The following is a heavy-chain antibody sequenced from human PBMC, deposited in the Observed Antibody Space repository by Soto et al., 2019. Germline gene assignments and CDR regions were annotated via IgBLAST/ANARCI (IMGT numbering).Heavy chain of an antibody. CDR2: ISYDGSNK. Sequence: QVQLVESGGGVVQPGRSLRLSCAASGFTFSSYAMHWVRQAPGKGLEWVAVISYDGSNKYYADSVKGRFTISRDNSKNTLYLQMNSLRAEDTAVYYCARGLGVVPAAIYSYGMDVWGQGTTVTVSS. CDR1: GFTFSSYA. V-gene: IGHV3-30-3*01. D-gene: IGHD2-2*01. CDR3: ARGLGVVPAAIYSYGMDV. J-gene: IGHJ6*02.